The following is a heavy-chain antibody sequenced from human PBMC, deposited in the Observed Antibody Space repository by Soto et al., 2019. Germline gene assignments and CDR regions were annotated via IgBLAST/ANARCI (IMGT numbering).Heavy chain of an antibody. CDR2: ISPHNADT. CDR1: GYSFSDYG. Sequence: QVQLVQSGAEVKRPGTSVRVSCKASGYSFSDYGFTWVRQAPGQGLEWMGWISPHNADTNYAQKVQARVTMTTDPSTSTAYMELRSLRSDDTAVYFCARGYGEEWFDYWGQGSLVTVSS. CDR3: ARGYGEEWFDY. D-gene: IGHD3-3*01. V-gene: IGHV1-18*01. J-gene: IGHJ4*02.